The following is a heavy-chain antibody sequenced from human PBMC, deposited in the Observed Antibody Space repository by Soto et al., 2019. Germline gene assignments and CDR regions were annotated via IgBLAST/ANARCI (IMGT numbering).Heavy chain of an antibody. CDR1: GFTFSNYW. J-gene: IGHJ4*02. V-gene: IGHV3-7*01. CDR3: MTDFEGY. Sequence: GSLRLSCGASGFTFSNYWMSWVRQAPGKGLELVANIKGDGRENYYLDSVKGRFTISRDNAKNSLYLQMSSLRAEDTAIYYCMTDFEGYWGQGTQVTVSS. CDR2: IKGDGREN.